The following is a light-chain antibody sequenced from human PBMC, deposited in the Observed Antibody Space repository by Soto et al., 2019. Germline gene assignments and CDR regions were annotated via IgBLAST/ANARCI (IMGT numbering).Light chain of an antibody. Sequence: DIQMTQSPSSLSASVGDTVTITCRASQNIDIYLNWYQQKPGTAPKVLISGASSLQRGVPSRFSGSGSGTEFTLTINNLQPEDFASYLCQQTFNSPPWKLGQGTKVDSK. CDR2: GAS. CDR3: QQTFNSPPWK. CDR1: QNIDIY. J-gene: IGKJ1*01. V-gene: IGKV1-39*01.